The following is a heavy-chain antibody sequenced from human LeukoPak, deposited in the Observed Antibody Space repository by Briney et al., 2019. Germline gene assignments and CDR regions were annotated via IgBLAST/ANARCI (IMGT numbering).Heavy chain of an antibody. CDR1: GYTFTGYY. J-gene: IGHJ4*02. Sequence: ASVKVSCKASGYTFTGYYIHWVRQTPGQGLEWMGWINPNSGGTNYAQKFQGRVTMTRDTSISTAYMELSRLTSDDTAVYYCARDAIVRDYSNSDYWGQGTLVTVSS. CDR3: ARDAIVRDYSNSDY. D-gene: IGHD4-11*01. V-gene: IGHV1-2*02. CDR2: INPNSGGT.